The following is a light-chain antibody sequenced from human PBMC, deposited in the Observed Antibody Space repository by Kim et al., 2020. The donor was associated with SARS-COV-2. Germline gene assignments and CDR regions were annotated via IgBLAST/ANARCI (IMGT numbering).Light chain of an antibody. Sequence: QPASVSGSPGQSITISCPGTSSDVGSYNLVSWYQQHPGKAPKLMIYEGSKRPSGVSNRFSGSKSGNTASLTISGLQAEDEADYYCCSYAGSSTYVVFGGGTKL. J-gene: IGLJ2*01. CDR3: CSYAGSSTYVV. CDR1: SSDVGSYNL. CDR2: EGS. V-gene: IGLV2-23*01.